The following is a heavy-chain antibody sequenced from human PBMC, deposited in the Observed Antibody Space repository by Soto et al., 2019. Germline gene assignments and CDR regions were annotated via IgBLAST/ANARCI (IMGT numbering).Heavy chain of an antibody. Sequence: WGTLSLPCAVYCGSFSGYYWSWIRQPPGKGVDWIGEIKHSGSTNYNPSLKSRVTISVDTSKNQFSRMLSSVTAADTAAYYCARARFTMVLGVIDYWCQGTLVTVSS. CDR2: IKHSGST. D-gene: IGHD3-10*01. CDR3: ARARFTMVLGVIDY. CDR1: CGSFSGYY. V-gene: IGHV4-34*01. J-gene: IGHJ4*02.